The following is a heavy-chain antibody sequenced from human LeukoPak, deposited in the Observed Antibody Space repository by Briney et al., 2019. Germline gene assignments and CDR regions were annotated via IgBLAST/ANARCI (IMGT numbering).Heavy chain of an antibody. V-gene: IGHV1-2*02. CDR2: ISPNSDDT. CDR1: GYTFTGYY. J-gene: IGHJ4*02. Sequence: ASVKVSFKASGYTFTGYYLHWVRQAPGQGLEWMGWISPNSDDTNYAQKFRGRVNMTRDTSISTAYMELSRPRSDDTAVYYCARGGFDYWGQGTLVTVSS. CDR3: ARGGFDY.